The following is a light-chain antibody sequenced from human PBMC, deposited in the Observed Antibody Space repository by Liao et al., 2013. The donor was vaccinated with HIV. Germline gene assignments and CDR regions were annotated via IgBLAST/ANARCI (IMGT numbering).Light chain of an antibody. CDR1: NIGGKS. J-gene: IGLJ1*01. CDR3: QAWDISHVCV. CDR2: YDR. Sequence: SYVLTQPSSVSVAPGQTARVNCGGDNIGGKSVHWYQQRPGQAPVLVIYYDRDRPSGIPERFSGSNSGNTATLTISGTQALDEADYYCQAWDISHVCVFGTGTKVTVL. V-gene: IGLV3-21*01.